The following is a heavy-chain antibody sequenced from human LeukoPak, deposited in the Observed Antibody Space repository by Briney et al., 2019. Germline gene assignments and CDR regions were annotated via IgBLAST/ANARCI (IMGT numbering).Heavy chain of an antibody. Sequence: GGSLRLSCAASGFTFSSYAMSWVRQAPGKGLEWVSGISGSGGSTNYADSVKGRFTISRDNSKNTLYLQMNSLRAEDTARYYCAKDSDSSGWYYFDYWGQGTLVTVSS. CDR1: GFTFSSYA. CDR3: AKDSDSSGWYYFDY. D-gene: IGHD6-19*01. V-gene: IGHV3-23*01. J-gene: IGHJ4*02. CDR2: ISGSGGST.